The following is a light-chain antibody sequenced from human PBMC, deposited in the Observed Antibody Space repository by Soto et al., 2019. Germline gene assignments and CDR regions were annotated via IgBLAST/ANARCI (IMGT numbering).Light chain of an antibody. V-gene: IGKV3-20*01. CDR1: ESVSSFY. CDR2: HKS. Sequence: EIVLTQSPGTLSLSPGERATLSCRASESVSSFYLAWYQHKPGQAPRLLIYHKSTRATGIPDRFSGYGSGKELTLTISRLEPEDCALYYCKQYGGSHLTFGGGTKVDIX. J-gene: IGKJ4*01. CDR3: KQYGGSHLT.